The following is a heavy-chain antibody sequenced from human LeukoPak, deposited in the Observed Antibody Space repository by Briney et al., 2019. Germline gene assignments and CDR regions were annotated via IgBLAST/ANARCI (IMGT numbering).Heavy chain of an antibody. CDR3: ARVCAESSGVWWLRSKTGAFDI. CDR1: GYTFTGYY. J-gene: IGHJ3*02. CDR2: INPNSGGT. V-gene: IGHV1-2*02. D-gene: IGHD5-12*01. Sequence: ASVKVSCKASGYTFTGYYMHWVRQAPGQGLEWMGWINPNSGGTNYAQKFQGRVTMTRDTSISTAYMELSRLRSYDTAVYYCARVCAESSGVWWLRSKTGAFDIWGQGTMVTVSS.